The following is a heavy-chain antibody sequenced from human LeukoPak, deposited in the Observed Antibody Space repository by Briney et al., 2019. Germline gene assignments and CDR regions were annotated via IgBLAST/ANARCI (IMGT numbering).Heavy chain of an antibody. CDR2: IIPIFGRA. CDR3: ARGITIFNWFDP. CDR1: GGTFSSYA. V-gene: IGHV1-69*05. J-gene: IGHJ5*02. D-gene: IGHD3-9*01. Sequence: ASVKVSCKASGGTFSSYAISWVRQAPGQGLEWMGGIIPIFGRANYAQKFQGRVTITTDESTSTAYMELSSLRSEDTAVYYCARGITIFNWFDPWGQGTLVTVSS.